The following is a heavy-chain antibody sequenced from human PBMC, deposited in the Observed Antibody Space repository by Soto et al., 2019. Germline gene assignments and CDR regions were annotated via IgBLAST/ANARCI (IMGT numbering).Heavy chain of an antibody. D-gene: IGHD3-22*01. J-gene: IGHJ4*02. V-gene: IGHV3-21*01. Sequence: VQLVESGGGLVKPGGSLRLSCAASGFTFNTYSMNWDRQAPGKGLEWVSSISVSSVYIHYADSVKGRFTISRDDAKNSLSLQMNSLRAEDTAVYYCARDKHYDSSGYDYWGQGTLVTVSS. CDR1: GFTFNTYS. CDR2: ISVSSVYI. CDR3: ARDKHYDSSGYDY.